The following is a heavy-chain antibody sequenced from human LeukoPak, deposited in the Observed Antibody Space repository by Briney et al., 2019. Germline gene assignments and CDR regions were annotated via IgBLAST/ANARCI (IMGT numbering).Heavy chain of an antibody. D-gene: IGHD3-3*01. Sequence: TSQTLSLTCTVSGGSISSGGYYWSWIRQPPGKGLEWIGYIYHSGSTYYNPSLKSRVTISVDRSKNQFSLKLSSVTAADTAVYYCARGGNSRKTIFGVVGPLDYWGQGTLVTVSS. CDR2: IYHSGST. CDR1: GGSISSGGYY. CDR3: ARGGNSRKTIFGVVGPLDY. V-gene: IGHV4-30-2*01. J-gene: IGHJ4*02.